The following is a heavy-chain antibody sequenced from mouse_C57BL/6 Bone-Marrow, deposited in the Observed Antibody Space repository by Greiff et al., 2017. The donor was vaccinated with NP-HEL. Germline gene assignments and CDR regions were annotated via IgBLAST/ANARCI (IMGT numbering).Heavy chain of an antibody. CDR2: ISYDGSN. CDR1: GYSITSGYY. Sequence: EVQLVESGPGLVKPSQSLSLTCSVTGYSITSGYYWNWIRQFPGNKLEWMGYISYDGSNNYNPSLKNRISITRDTSKNQFFLKLNSVTTEDTATYYCARGGYYYGSSYDFDYWGQGTTLTVSS. V-gene: IGHV3-6*01. CDR3: ARGGYYYGSSYDFDY. D-gene: IGHD1-1*01. J-gene: IGHJ2*01.